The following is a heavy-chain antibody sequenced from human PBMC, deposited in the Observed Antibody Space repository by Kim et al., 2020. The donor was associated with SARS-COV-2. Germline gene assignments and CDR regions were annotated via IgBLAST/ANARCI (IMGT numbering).Heavy chain of an antibody. J-gene: IGHJ6*02. CDR1: GFTFSSYA. V-gene: IGHV3-30*04. D-gene: IGHD2-15*01. CDR2: ISYDGSNK. CDR3: ARDVMVAGPPYYYYGMDV. Sequence: GGSLRLSCAASGFTFSSYAMHWVRQAPGKGLEWVAVISYDGSNKYYADSVKGRFTISRDNSKNTLYLQMNSLRAEDTAVYYCARDVMVAGPPYYYYGMDVWGQGTTVTVSS.